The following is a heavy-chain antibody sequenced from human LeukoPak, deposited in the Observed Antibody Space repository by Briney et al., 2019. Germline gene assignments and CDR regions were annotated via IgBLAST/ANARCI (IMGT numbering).Heavy chain of an antibody. Sequence: GGSLRLSCAASGFTFSSYIMNWVRQAPGKGLEWVSSISSSSSYIYYADSVKGRFTISRDNAKNSLYLQMNSLRAEDTAVYYCARGHASSGYYFFDYWGQGTLLTVSS. CDR2: ISSSSSYI. V-gene: IGHV3-21*01. CDR1: GFTFSSYI. J-gene: IGHJ4*02. D-gene: IGHD3-22*01. CDR3: ARGHASSGYYFFDY.